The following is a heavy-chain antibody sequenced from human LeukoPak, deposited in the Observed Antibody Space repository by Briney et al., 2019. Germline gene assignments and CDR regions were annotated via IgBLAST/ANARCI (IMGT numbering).Heavy chain of an antibody. J-gene: IGHJ5*02. CDR3: VREAGYCAPVCVKTNWFDP. CDR1: GFPFSSHA. V-gene: IGHV3-23*01. D-gene: IGHD2-15*01. Sequence: GGSLRLSFSASGFPFSSHAMSWGRPPPGKGLEWVAAISNGKTYYADSVRGRFAISRDDSTNTVYLHMNSLRDEDTALYHCVREAGYCAPVCVKTNWFDPWGQGTLVTVSS. CDR2: ISNGKT.